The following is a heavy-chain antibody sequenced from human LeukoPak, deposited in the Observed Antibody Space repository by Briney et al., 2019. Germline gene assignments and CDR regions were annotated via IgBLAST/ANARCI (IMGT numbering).Heavy chain of an antibody. CDR2: IYYSGST. CDR1: GGSISSSSYY. Sequence: SETLSLTCTVSGGSISSSSYYWGWIRQPPGKGLEWIGSIYYSGSTYYNPSLKSRVTISVDASKNRFSLKLRSVTAADTAVYYCARTTTVRGTYYMDVWGKGTTVTVSS. CDR3: ARTTTVRGTYYMDV. J-gene: IGHJ6*03. D-gene: IGHD3-10*01. V-gene: IGHV4-39*07.